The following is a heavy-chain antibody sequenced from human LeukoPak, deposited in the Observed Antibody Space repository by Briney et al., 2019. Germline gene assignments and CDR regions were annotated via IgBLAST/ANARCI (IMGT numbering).Heavy chain of an antibody. CDR3: ARHMVRGVIITGFGDAFDI. J-gene: IGHJ3*02. Sequence: SVKVSCKASGGTFSSYAISWVRQAPGQGLEWMGGIIPIFGTANYAQKFQGRVTITADESTSTAYMELSSLRSEDTAVYYCARHMVRGVIITGFGDAFDIWGQGTMVTVSS. CDR1: GGTFSSYA. D-gene: IGHD3-10*01. V-gene: IGHV1-69*01. CDR2: IIPIFGTA.